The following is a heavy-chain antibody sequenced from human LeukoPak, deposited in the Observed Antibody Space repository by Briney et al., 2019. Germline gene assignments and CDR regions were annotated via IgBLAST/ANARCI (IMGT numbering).Heavy chain of an antibody. CDR1: GFTFSSYG. V-gene: IGHV3-30*19. CDR2: ISYDGSNK. CDR3: ARDFMVVTAYAFDI. J-gene: IGHJ3*02. D-gene: IGHD2-21*02. Sequence: GGSLRLSCAASGFTFSSYGMHWVRQAPGKGLEWVAVISYDGSNKYYADSVKGRFTISRDNSKNTLYLQMNSLRAEDTAVYYCARDFMVVTAYAFDIWGQGTMVTVSS.